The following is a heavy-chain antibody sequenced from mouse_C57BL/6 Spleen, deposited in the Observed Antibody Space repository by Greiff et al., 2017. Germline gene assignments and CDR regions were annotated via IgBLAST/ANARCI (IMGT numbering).Heavy chain of an antibody. CDR3: ARRDDYGVFDY. D-gene: IGHD2-4*01. Sequence: EVQLVESGGDLVKPGGSLKLSCAASGFTFSSYGMSWVRQTPDKRLEWVATISSGGSYTYYPDSVKGRFTISRDNAKNTLYLQMSSLKSEDTAMYYCARRDDYGVFDYWGQGTTLTVSS. CDR2: ISSGGSYT. CDR1: GFTFSSYG. V-gene: IGHV5-6*01. J-gene: IGHJ2*01.